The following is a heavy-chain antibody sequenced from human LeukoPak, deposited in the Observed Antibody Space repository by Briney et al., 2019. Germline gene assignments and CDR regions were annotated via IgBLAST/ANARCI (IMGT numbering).Heavy chain of an antibody. Sequence: GGSLRLSCAASGFTFNNYAMTWVRQAPGKGLEWVSFINGGSGNSYYADSVKGRFTVSRDNSKNTLYLQMNSLRDEDTAVYYCAKGQGYNYGDSIDYWGQGTLVTVSS. J-gene: IGHJ4*02. V-gene: IGHV3-23*01. CDR3: AKGQGYNYGDSIDY. D-gene: IGHD5-18*01. CDR2: INGGSGNS. CDR1: GFTFNNYA.